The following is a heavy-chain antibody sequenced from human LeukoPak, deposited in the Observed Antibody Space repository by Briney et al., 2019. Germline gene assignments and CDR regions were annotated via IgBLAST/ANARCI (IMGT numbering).Heavy chain of an antibody. Sequence: SETLSLTCAVYGGSFSGYYWSWIRQPPGKGLEGIGEINHSGSTNYNPSLKTRVTISVDTSKNQFSLKLSSVTAADTAVYYCARSSLRWLFYYFDYWGQGTLVTVSS. CDR2: INHSGST. CDR1: GGSFSGYY. D-gene: IGHD3-22*01. CDR3: ARSSLRWLFYYFDY. V-gene: IGHV4-34*01. J-gene: IGHJ4*02.